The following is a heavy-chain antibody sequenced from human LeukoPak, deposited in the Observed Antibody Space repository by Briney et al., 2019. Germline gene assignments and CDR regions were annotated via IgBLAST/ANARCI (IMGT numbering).Heavy chain of an antibody. CDR1: GFTFSSYA. Sequence: GRSLRLSCAASGFTFSSYAMHWVRQAPGKGLEWVAVISYDGSNKYYADSVKGRFTISRDNSKNTLHLQMNSLRAEDTAVYYCARMSGDYWGQGTLVTVPS. CDR2: ISYDGSNK. V-gene: IGHV3-30-3*01. CDR3: ARMSGDY. J-gene: IGHJ4*02.